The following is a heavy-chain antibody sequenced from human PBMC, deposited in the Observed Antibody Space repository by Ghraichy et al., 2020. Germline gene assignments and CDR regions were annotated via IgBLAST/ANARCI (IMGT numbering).Heavy chain of an antibody. V-gene: IGHV4-34*01. J-gene: IGHJ4*02. CDR3: ARVQGYSNYPFDY. Sequence: SETLSLTCAVYGGSFSGYYWSWIRQPPGKRLEWIGEINHSGSTNYNPSLKSRVTISVDTSKNQFSLKLSSVTAADTAVYYCARVQGYSNYPFDYWGQGTLVTVSS. CDR2: INHSGST. D-gene: IGHD4-11*01. CDR1: GGSFSGYY.